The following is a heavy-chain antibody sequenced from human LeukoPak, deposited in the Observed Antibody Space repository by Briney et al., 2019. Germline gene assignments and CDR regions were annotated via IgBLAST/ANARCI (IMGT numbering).Heavy chain of an antibody. CDR1: GGSISSSSYY. Sequence: SETLSLTCTVSGGSISSSSYYWGWIRQPPGKGLEWIGEINHSGSTNYNPSLKSRVTISVDTSKNHFSLQLNSVTPEDTAVYYCARDKGSGGWFDPWGQGTLVTVSS. CDR3: ARDKGSGGWFDP. CDR2: INHSGST. J-gene: IGHJ5*02. D-gene: IGHD2-8*02. V-gene: IGHV4-39*02.